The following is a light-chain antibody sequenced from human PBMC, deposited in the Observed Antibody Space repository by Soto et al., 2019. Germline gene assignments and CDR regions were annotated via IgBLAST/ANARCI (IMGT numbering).Light chain of an antibody. J-gene: IGLJ1*01. Sequence: QSVLTQPPSVSGAPGQRVTISCTGSSPNIGAGYYVHWYQQLPGTAPKLLIYGNNNRPSGVPDRFSGSQSGTSASLAITGLQAEDEADYYCQSYDSSLSGSRVFGTGTKVTVL. CDR1: SPNIGAGYY. CDR2: GNN. V-gene: IGLV1-40*01. CDR3: QSYDSSLSGSRV.